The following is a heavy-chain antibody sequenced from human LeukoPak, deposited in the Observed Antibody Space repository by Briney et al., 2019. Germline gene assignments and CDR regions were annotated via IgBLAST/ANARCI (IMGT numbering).Heavy chain of an antibody. J-gene: IGHJ3*02. CDR1: GFTFSSYW. CDR3: ARDPNYGDYEINDAFDI. CDR2: IKQDGSEK. D-gene: IGHD4-17*01. Sequence: GGSLRLSCAASGFTFSSYWMSWVRQAPGKGLEWVANIKQDGSEKYYVDSVKGRFTISRDNAKNSLYLQMNSLRAEDTAVYYCARDPNYGDYEINDAFDIWGQGTMVTVSS. V-gene: IGHV3-7*01.